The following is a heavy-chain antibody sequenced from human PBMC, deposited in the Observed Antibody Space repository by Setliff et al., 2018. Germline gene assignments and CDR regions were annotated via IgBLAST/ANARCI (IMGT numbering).Heavy chain of an antibody. V-gene: IGHV3-23*01. CDR1: GFTFGAYT. Sequence: GGSLRLSCVASGFTFGAYTLTWVRQAPGKGLEFVSGVDQGANTYYGDSVKGRFTISRDNSQNTVYLQMTNLRVEDTAVYYCTTDLTGTTSVDYWGQGTLVTVSS. CDR3: TTDLTGTTSVDY. D-gene: IGHD1-7*01. CDR2: VDQGANT. J-gene: IGHJ4*02.